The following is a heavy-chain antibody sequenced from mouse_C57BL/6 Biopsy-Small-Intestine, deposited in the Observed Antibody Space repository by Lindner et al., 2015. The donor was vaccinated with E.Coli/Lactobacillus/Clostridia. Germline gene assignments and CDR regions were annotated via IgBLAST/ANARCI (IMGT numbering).Heavy chain of an antibody. CDR2: IYPGDGDT. Sequence: VQLQESGPELVKPGASVKISCKASGYAFSNSWMNWVKQRPGKGLEWIGRIYPGDGDTNYNGKFKGKATLTADKSSSTAYMQLSSLTSEDSAVYFCARRDYYAMDYWGQGTSVTVSS. CDR3: ARRDYYAMDY. V-gene: IGHV1-82*01. J-gene: IGHJ4*01. CDR1: GYAFSNSW.